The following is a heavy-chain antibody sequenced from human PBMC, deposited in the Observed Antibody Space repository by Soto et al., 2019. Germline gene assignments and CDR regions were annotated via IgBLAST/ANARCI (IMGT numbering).Heavy chain of an antibody. D-gene: IGHD1-26*01. V-gene: IGHV3-53*01. CDR1: GLSVSRNH. Sequence: EVQLVEPGGGLIQPGGSLRLSCAASGLSVSRNHMSWVRQAPGKGLEWVSLIHSGGNTYYANSLKGRFTISRDNSKNTLYLQMSSVRAEYTAVYYFASDGSGAFDMWGQGTMVTVSS. J-gene: IGHJ3*02. CDR3: ASDGSGAFDM. CDR2: IHSGGNT.